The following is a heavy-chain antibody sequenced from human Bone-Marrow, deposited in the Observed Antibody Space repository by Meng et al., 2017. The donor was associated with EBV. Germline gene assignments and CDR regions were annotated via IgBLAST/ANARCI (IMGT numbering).Heavy chain of an antibody. CDR2: IIPIFGTA. CDR3: AREQLEGTVATNRPFDY. V-gene: IGHV1-69*01. CDR1: GCPFSSYA. Sequence: QVQWVQSGAEVKNPGSSVEVSCKASGCPFSSYAISWVRQAPGQGLEWMGGIIPIFGTANDAQKFQGRVTITADESTSTAYMELSSLRSEATAVYYCAREQLEGTVATNRPFDYWGQGTLVTVSS. D-gene: IGHD4-23*01. J-gene: IGHJ4*02.